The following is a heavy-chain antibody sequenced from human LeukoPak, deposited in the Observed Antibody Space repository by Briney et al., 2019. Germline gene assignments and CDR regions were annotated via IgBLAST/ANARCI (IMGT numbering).Heavy chain of an antibody. CDR2: ISTSSTYI. CDR1: GFAFSGFN. V-gene: IGHV3-21*06. D-gene: IGHD3-10*01. J-gene: IGHJ3*01. CDR3: ARETMFRGVENAFDF. Sequence: GGSLRLSCEVSGFAFSGFNMNWVRQAPGKGLEWVSSISTSSTYIYYADSVKGRFTISRDNAKNSVSLEMNSLRVEDTAVYYCARETMFRGVENAFDFWGQGTMVTVS.